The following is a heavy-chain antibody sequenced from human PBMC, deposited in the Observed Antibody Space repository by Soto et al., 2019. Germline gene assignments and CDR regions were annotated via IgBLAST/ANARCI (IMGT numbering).Heavy chain of an antibody. CDR1: GFTFSDHY. V-gene: IGHV3-72*01. CDR3: NRVRLGSSRSSDC. CDR2: IKNKANSYTT. J-gene: IGHJ4*02. D-gene: IGHD6-19*01. Sequence: EVQLVESGGGLVQPEGSLRLSCAASGFTFSDHYMDWVRQAPGKGLEWVGRIKNKANSYTTEYAAPVKGRFIISRDDSKNSVFLEMNRLKSDDSAVYDCNRVRLGSSRSSDCWGQGILVTVSS.